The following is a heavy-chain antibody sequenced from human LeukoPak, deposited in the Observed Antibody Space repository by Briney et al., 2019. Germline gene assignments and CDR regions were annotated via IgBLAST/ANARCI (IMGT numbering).Heavy chain of an antibody. D-gene: IGHD6-19*01. CDR2: IIPIFGTA. CDR1: GGTFSSYA. CDR3: AVIAVAGKSDP. V-gene: IGHV1-69*05. J-gene: IGHJ5*02. Sequence: VASVKVSCKASGGTFSSYAISWVRQAPGQGLEWMGRIIPIFGTANYAQKFQGRVTITTDESTSTAYMELSSLRSEDTAVYYCAVIAVAGKSDPWGQGTLVTVSS.